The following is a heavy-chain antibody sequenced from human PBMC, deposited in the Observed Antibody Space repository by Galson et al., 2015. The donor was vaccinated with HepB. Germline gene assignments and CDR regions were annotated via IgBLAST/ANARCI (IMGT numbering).Heavy chain of an antibody. CDR1: EFTVSSYG. Sequence: SLRLSCAASEFTVSSYGMHWVRQAPGKGLEWVAVISYDGSNKYYADSVKGRFTISRDNSKNTLYLQMNSLRAEDTAVYYCAKDRCSSTSCAYYYYGMDVWGQGTTVTVSS. V-gene: IGHV3-30*18. CDR3: AKDRCSSTSCAYYYYGMDV. CDR2: ISYDGSNK. J-gene: IGHJ6*02. D-gene: IGHD2-2*01.